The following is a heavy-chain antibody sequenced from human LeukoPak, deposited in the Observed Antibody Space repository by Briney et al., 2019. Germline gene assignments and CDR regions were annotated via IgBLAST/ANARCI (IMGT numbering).Heavy chain of an antibody. J-gene: IGHJ4*02. CDR3: ARDDYSNRRFDY. CDR1: GYTFTSYG. CDR2: ISAYNGNT. V-gene: IGHV1-18*01. D-gene: IGHD4-11*01. Sequence: ASVKVSCKASGYTFTSYGIIWVRQAPGQGLEWMGWISAYNGNTNYAQKLQGRVTMTTDTSTSTAYMELRSLRSDDTAVYYCARDDYSNRRFDYWGQGTLVTVSS.